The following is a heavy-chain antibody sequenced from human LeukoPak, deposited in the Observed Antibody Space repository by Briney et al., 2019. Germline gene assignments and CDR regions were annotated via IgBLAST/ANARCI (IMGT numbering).Heavy chain of an antibody. CDR1: GYTFTGYY. Sequence: ASVKVSCKASGYTFTGYYMHWVRQAPGQGLEWMGWINPNSGGTNYAQKFQGRVTMTRDTSISTAYMELSSLRSEDTAVYYCARDEVVVTATPYYYYMDVWGKGTTVTISS. V-gene: IGHV1-2*02. J-gene: IGHJ6*03. D-gene: IGHD2-21*02. CDR3: ARDEVVVTATPYYYYMDV. CDR2: INPNSGGT.